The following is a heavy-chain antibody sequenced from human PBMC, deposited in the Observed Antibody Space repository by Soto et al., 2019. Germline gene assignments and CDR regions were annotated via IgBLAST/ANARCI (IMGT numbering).Heavy chain of an antibody. V-gene: IGHV4-59*08. D-gene: IGHD4-17*01. J-gene: IGHJ4*02. CDR1: GGSISSYY. Sequence: SETLSLTCTVSGGSISSYYWSWIRQPPGKGLEWIGYIYYSGGTNYNPSLKSRVTISVATSKNQFSLKLSSVTAADTAVHYCARRYGDYVDFWGQGTLVTVSS. CDR2: IYYSGGT. CDR3: ARRYGDYVDF.